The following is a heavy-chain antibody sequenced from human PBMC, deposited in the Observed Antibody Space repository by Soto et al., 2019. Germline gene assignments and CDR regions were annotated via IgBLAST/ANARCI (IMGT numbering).Heavy chain of an antibody. D-gene: IGHD2-21*01. CDR3: ASPEFAGDALRDRYFDF. Sequence: EVQLVESGGTLVHPGGSLRISCAASGFTFIDHFMDWVRQAPGKAPEWIGRAKTRTTGYATQYAASVKGRFTVSRDDSGNSFYLQMNSLKTDDTAVYYCASPEFAGDALRDRYFDFWGRGTLVTVSS. V-gene: IGHV3-72*01. CDR1: GFTFIDHF. CDR2: AKTRTTGYAT. J-gene: IGHJ2*01.